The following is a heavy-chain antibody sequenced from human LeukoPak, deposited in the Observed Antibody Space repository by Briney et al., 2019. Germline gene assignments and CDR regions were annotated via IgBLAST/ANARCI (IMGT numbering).Heavy chain of an antibody. CDR2: INPNSGGT. D-gene: IGHD6-13*01. CDR1: GYTFTGYY. CDR3: ARDPEGIAAAGSYYFDY. V-gene: IGHV1-2*06. J-gene: IGHJ4*02. Sequence: GASVKVSCKASGYTFTGYYMHWVRRAPGQGLGWMGRINPNSGGTNYAQKFQGRVTMTRDTSISTAYMELSRLRSDDTAVYYCARDPEGIAAAGSYYFDYWGQGTLVTVSS.